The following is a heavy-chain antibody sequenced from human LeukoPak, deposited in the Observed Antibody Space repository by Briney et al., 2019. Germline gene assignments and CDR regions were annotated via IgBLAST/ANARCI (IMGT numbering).Heavy chain of an antibody. CDR1: GYSISSGYY. D-gene: IGHD6-19*01. CDR2: IYHSGST. V-gene: IGHV4-38-2*01. Sequence: KPSETLSLTCAVSGYSISSGYYWGWIRQPPGKGLEWIGSIYHSGSTYYNPSIKSRVTISVDTSKNLFPLKLSSVTAADTAVYYCARHWHSSGWYQDAFDIWGQGTMVTVSS. J-gene: IGHJ3*02. CDR3: ARHWHSSGWYQDAFDI.